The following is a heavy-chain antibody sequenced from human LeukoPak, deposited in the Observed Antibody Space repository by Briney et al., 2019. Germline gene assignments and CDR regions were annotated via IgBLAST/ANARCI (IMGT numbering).Heavy chain of an antibody. J-gene: IGHJ6*02. CDR1: GYTFTSYG. D-gene: IGHD2-2*01. V-gene: IGHV1-18*01. Sequence: GASVKVSCKASGYTFTSYGTSWVRQAPGQGLEWMGWISAYNGNTNYAQKPQGRVTMTTDTSTSTAYMELRSLRSDDTAVYYCARSSYYCSRTSCYGYHYYYHGMDVWGQGTTVTVSS. CDR2: ISAYNGNT. CDR3: ARSSYYCSRTSCYGYHYYYHGMDV.